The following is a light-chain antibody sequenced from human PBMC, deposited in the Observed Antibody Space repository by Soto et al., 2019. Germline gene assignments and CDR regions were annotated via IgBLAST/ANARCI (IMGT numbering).Light chain of an antibody. V-gene: IGLV2-14*01. J-gene: IGLJ2*01. CDR2: DVS. Sequence: QSALTQPASVSGSPGQSITISCTGTSSDVGGYNYVSWYQQHPGKAPKLMIYDVSNRPSGVSNRFAGSQSGSTASLTISGLQAEDEADYYCGSYTSSSTRVFGGGTKVTVL. CDR3: GSYTSSSTRV. CDR1: SSDVGGYNY.